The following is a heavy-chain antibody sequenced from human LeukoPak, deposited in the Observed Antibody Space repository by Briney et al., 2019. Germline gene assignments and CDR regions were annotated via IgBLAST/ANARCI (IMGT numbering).Heavy chain of an antibody. CDR3: AKRLYSYGSFDD. CDR2: ISYSGST. J-gene: IGHJ4*02. CDR1: AGSLSSGDYY. Sequence: PSETLSLTCTVSAGSLSSGDYYWSRIRHPPGKGPEWIGYISYSGSTYYNPSLKGRVTISVDTSKNQFSLKLSSVTAADTAVYYCAKRLYSYGSFDDWGQGTLVTVSS. V-gene: IGHV4-30-4*08. D-gene: IGHD5-18*01.